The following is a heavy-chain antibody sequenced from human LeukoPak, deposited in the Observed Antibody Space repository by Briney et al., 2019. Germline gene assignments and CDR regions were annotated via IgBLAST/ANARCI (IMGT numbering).Heavy chain of an antibody. CDR2: TPFDGSNK. CDR3: ATYCSSITCDAFDV. J-gene: IGHJ3*01. CDR1: GFTFSSSG. D-gene: IGHD2-2*01. V-gene: IGHV3-30*02. Sequence: GGSLRLSCAASGFTFSSSGMHWVRQAPGKGLEWVAFTPFDGSNKYYANSVKGRFTISRDNSKNTLYLQMNSLRAEDTAVYYCATYCSSITCDAFDVWGQGTMVTVSS.